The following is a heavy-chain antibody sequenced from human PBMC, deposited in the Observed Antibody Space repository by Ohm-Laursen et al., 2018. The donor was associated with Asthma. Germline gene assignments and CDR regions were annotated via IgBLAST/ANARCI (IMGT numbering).Heavy chain of an antibody. V-gene: IGHV1-69*13. Sequence: GASVKVSCKASGGTFSSYAISWVRQAPGQGLEWMGGIIPILRTANYAQNFRGRVTITADESTSTAYMDLSSLRSEDTAVYYCARDIVVVPAAMPSSRDYYYYGMDVWGQGTTVTVSS. CDR1: GGTFSSYA. CDR3: ARDIVVVPAAMPSSRDYYYYGMDV. CDR2: IIPILRTA. D-gene: IGHD2-2*01. J-gene: IGHJ6*02.